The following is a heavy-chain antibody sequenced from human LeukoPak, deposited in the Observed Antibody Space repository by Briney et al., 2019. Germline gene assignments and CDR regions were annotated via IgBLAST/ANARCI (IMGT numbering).Heavy chain of an antibody. CDR2: IYYSGTT. CDR3: ARHQSGSYYYYGMDV. Sequence: SSETLSLTRTVSGVSISSYYWSWIRQPPGKGLEWIGYIYYSGTTSYNPSLKSRVTISVDTSKNQFSLKLISVTAADTAVYYCARHQSGSYYYYGMDVWGQGTTVTVSS. J-gene: IGHJ6*02. D-gene: IGHD1-26*01. V-gene: IGHV4-59*08. CDR1: GVSISSYY.